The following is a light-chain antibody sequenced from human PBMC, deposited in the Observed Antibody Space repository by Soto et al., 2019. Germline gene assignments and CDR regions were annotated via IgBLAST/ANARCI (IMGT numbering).Light chain of an antibody. Sequence: EVVLTQSPATLSVSPGERATLSCRASQTVSRSLAWYQQKPGQAPRLLIYGASTRATGIPGRFSGSGSGTDFTLTISSLQSEDFAVYYGQQYIDWPTYTVGQGTKVEIK. CDR1: QTVSRS. CDR2: GAS. CDR3: QQYIDWPTYT. V-gene: IGKV3-15*01. J-gene: IGKJ2*01.